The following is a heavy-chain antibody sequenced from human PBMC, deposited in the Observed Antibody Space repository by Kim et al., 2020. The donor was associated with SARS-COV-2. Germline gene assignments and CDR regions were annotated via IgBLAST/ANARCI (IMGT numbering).Heavy chain of an antibody. CDR3: AKRGATAWYFFDH. D-gene: IGHD1-26*01. J-gene: IGHJ4*02. V-gene: IGHV3-23*01. Sequence: YEDAVEGRLTISRDISKSTMSLQMNSGRAEDTAIYSCAKRGATAWYFFDHWGQGTLVTVSS.